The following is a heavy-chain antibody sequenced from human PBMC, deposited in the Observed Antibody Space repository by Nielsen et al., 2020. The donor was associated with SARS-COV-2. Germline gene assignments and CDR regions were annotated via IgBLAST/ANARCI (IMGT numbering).Heavy chain of an antibody. D-gene: IGHD6-19*01. CDR3: TINYSGWPYNWFDP. CDR1: GGSISSSSYY. Sequence: SETLSPTCTVSGGSISSSSYYWGWIRQPPGKGLEWIGSIYYSGSTYYNPSLKSRVTISVDTSKNQSSLKLSSVTAENKEKYYGTINYSGWPYNWFDPWGQGTLVTVSS. J-gene: IGHJ5*02. CDR2: IYYSGST. V-gene: IGHV4-39*01.